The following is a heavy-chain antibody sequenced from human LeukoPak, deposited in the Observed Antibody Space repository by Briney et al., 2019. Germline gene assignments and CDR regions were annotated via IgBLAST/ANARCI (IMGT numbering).Heavy chain of an antibody. CDR2: IYHSGST. Sequence: SQTLSLTCAVSGGSISSGGYSWSWIRQPPGKGLEWIGYIYHSGSTYYNPSLKSRVTISVDRSKNQFSLKLSSVTAADTAVYYCARAGRLSIAARPGAGYFQHWGQGTLVTVSS. D-gene: IGHD6-6*01. J-gene: IGHJ1*01. CDR3: ARAGRLSIAARPGAGYFQH. V-gene: IGHV4-30-2*01. CDR1: GGSISSGGYS.